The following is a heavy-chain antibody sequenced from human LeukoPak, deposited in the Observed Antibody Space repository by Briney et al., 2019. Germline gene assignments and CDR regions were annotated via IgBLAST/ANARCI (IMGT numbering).Heavy chain of an antibody. J-gene: IGHJ4*02. CDR3: AREGTWLQSPDY. CDR2: IKQDESEK. V-gene: IGHV3-7*01. CDR1: GFTFSSYG. D-gene: IGHD5-24*01. Sequence: GGSLRLSCAASGFTFSSYGMHWVRQAPGKGLEWVANIKQDESEKYYVDSVKGRFTISRDNAKNSLYLQMNSLRAEDTAVYYCAREGTWLQSPDYWGQGTLVTVSS.